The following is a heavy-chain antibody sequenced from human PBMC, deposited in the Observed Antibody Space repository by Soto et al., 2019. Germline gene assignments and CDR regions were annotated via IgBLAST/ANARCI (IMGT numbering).Heavy chain of an antibody. CDR1: GYTFTTYI. CDR3: ARGSLWLGDLLPIDY. D-gene: IGHD3-10*01. V-gene: IGHV1-3*01. J-gene: IGHJ4*02. Sequence: ASVKVSCKASGYTFTTYIIHWVRQAPGQRLEWMGWINAGNGHTKYSQKFQGRVTITRDTSASTAYMELSSLRSEDTAVYYCARGSLWLGDLLPIDYWGQGTQVTVSS. CDR2: INAGNGHT.